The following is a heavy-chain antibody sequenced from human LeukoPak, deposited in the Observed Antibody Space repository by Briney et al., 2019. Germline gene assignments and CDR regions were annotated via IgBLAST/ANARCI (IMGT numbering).Heavy chain of an antibody. D-gene: IGHD3-10*01. CDR1: GGSISRGGYS. V-gene: IGHV4-30-2*01. CDR2: IYHSGST. CDR3: ARTTGGSGEFDY. Sequence: PSETLSLTCAVSGGSISRGGYSWSWIRQPPGKGLERIGYIYHSGSTYYNPSLKSRVTISVDRSKNQFSLKLSSVTAADTAVYYCARTTGGSGEFDYWGQGTLVTVSS. J-gene: IGHJ4*02.